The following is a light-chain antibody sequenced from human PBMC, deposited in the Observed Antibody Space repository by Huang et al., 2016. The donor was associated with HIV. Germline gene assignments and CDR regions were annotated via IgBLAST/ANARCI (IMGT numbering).Light chain of an antibody. J-gene: IGKJ2*01. CDR1: QSLLYSDGNTY. CDR3: MQGAHWPLT. V-gene: IGKV2-30*01. Sequence: DVVMTQSPLSLPVTLGQPASISCGSSQSLLYSDGNTYLNWFQQRPGQSPRRLIYNVSNRDSGVTDRISGSGSGTNFTLKISRVEAEDLGVYYCMQGAHWPLTFGQGTKLEIK. CDR2: NVS.